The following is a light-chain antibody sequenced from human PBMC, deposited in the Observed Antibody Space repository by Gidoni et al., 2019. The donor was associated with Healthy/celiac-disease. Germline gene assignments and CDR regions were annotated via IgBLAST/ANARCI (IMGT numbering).Light chain of an antibody. CDR2: EVS. V-gene: IGLV2-8*01. Sequence: QSAPTPPPSPSGSPGTSVTISCTGTSSDAGGYNYVSWYQQHPGKAPKLMSYEVSKRPSGVPDRFSGSKSGDTASLTVSGLQAEDEADYYCSSYAGSNTHVVFGGGTKLTVL. J-gene: IGLJ2*01. CDR1: SSDAGGYNY. CDR3: SSYAGSNTHVV.